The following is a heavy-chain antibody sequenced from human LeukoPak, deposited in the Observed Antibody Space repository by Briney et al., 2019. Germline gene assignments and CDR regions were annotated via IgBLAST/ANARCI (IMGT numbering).Heavy chain of an antibody. V-gene: IGHV4-59*06. CDR1: AVSINNYY. CDR3: ARGITMIVGDAFDI. CDR2: IYYSGST. Sequence: SETLSLTCTVSAVSINNYYWSWIRQPPGKGLEWIGYIYYSGSTYYNPSLKSRVTISVDTSKNQFSLKLSSVTAADTAVYYCARGITMIVGDAFDIWGQGTMVTVSS. D-gene: IGHD3-22*01. J-gene: IGHJ3*02.